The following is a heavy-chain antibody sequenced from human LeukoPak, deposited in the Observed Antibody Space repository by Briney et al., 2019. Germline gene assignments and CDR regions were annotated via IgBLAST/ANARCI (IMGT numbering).Heavy chain of an antibody. V-gene: IGHV4-34*01. D-gene: IGHD6-19*01. Sequence: PSETLSLTCAVYGGSFSGYYWSWIRQPPGKGLEWIGEINHSGSTNYNPSLKSRVTISVDTSKNQFSLKLSSVTAADTAVYYCARGTVAGTRSLDYWGQGTLVTVSS. J-gene: IGHJ4*02. CDR3: ARGTVAGTRSLDY. CDR1: GGSFSGYY. CDR2: INHSGST.